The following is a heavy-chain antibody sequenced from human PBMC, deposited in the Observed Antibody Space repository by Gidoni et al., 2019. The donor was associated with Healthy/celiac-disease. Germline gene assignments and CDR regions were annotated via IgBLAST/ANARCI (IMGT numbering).Heavy chain of an antibody. Sequence: EVQLLESGGGLVQPVGSLRLSCAPSGFTFRCYAMSGVRQAPGKGLEWVSAISGSGGSTYYADSVKGRFTISRDNSKNTLYLQMNSLRAEDTAVYYCAKDRVGQWLVSYWYFDLWGRGTLVTVSS. CDR3: AKDRVGQWLVSYWYFDL. V-gene: IGHV3-23*01. CDR1: GFTFRCYA. D-gene: IGHD6-19*01. J-gene: IGHJ2*01. CDR2: ISGSGGST.